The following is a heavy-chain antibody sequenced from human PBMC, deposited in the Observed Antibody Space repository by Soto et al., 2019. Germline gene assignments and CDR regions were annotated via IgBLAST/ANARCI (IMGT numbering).Heavy chain of an antibody. CDR2: MSYDGNSK. Sequence: GGSLRLSCAASGFTFSSYSMHWVRQAPGKGLEWVAAMSYDGNSKYFADSVKGRFTISRDNSKNTLSLQMNSLGAEDSAVYYCARGRTVRDHDDFDLWGQGTLVTVSS. J-gene: IGHJ4*02. CDR1: GFTFSSYS. D-gene: IGHD2-21*01. V-gene: IGHV3-30-3*01. CDR3: ARGRTVRDHDDFDL.